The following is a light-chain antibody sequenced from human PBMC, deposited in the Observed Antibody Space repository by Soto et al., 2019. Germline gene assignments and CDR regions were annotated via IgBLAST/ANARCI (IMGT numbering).Light chain of an antibody. J-gene: IGKJ4*01. V-gene: IGKV1-33*01. CDR2: AAS. CDR1: QGISTY. Sequence: DIQMTQSPSSLSASVGDRVTITCRASQGISTYLNWYHQKPGKAPKLLIYAASSLQSGVPSRFSGSGSETDFNFTISSLQPEDIATYYCQQYDNPNLTVTFGGGTKVEIK. CDR3: QQYDNPNLTVT.